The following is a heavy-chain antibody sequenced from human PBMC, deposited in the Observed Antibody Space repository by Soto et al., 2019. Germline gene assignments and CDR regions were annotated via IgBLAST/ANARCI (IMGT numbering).Heavy chain of an antibody. Sequence: GESLKISCKGSGYSFTSYWIGWVRQMPGKGLELMGIIYPGDSDTRYSPSFQGQVTISADKSISTAHLQWSSLKASDTAMYYCARASRDYYYYYGMDVWGQGTTVT. J-gene: IGHJ6*02. CDR2: IYPGDSDT. CDR3: ARASRDYYYYYGMDV. CDR1: GYSFTSYW. V-gene: IGHV5-51*01.